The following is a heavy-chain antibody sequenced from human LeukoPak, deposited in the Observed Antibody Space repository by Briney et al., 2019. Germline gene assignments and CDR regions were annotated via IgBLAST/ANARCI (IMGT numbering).Heavy chain of an antibody. CDR2: IYSGGST. CDR1: GLTVSSNY. D-gene: IGHD6-19*01. V-gene: IGHV3-53*01. CDR3: ARERRTAVATYYYYGMDV. Sequence: PGGSLRLSCAASGLTVSSNYMSWVRQAPGKGLEWVSVIYSGGSTYYADSVKGRFTISRDNSKNTLYLQMNSLRAEDTAVYYCARERRTAVATYYYYGMDVWGQGTTVTVSS. J-gene: IGHJ6*02.